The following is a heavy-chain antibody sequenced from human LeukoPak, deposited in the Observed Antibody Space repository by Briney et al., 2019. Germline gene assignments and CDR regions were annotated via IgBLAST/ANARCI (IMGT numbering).Heavy chain of an antibody. CDR1: GFTFSSNS. Sequence: GGSLRLSCAASGFTFSSNSMNWVRRTPGKGLEWVSYVSSSGSTIHYADSVKGRFTVSRDNAKNSLSLQMNSLRAEDTAVYYWARRLPFDFWGQGTLVTVS. CDR3: ARRLPFDF. D-gene: IGHD2-15*01. J-gene: IGHJ4*02. CDR2: VSSSGSTI. V-gene: IGHV3-48*01.